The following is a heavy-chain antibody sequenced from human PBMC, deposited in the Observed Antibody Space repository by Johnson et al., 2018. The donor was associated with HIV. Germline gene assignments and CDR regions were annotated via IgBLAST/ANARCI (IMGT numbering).Heavy chain of an antibody. CDR3: TKGEWDSRGYYTRVGAFDI. J-gene: IGHJ3*02. D-gene: IGHD3-22*01. V-gene: IGHV3-11*04. Sequence: QVQLVESGGGVVRPGGSLRLSCAASGFIFSDYYMTWIRQAPGKGLESISYISSSGRTIYYADSVKGRFTMSRDNAKKSLYLQMNSLRAGDTAVLYCTKGEWDSRGYYTRVGAFDIWGQGTMVTVSS. CDR2: ISSSGRTI. CDR1: GFIFSDYY.